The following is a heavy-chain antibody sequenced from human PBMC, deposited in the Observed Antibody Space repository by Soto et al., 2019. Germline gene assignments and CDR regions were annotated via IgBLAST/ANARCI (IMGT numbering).Heavy chain of an antibody. CDR2: MYHSGSP. Sequence: SETLSRTCFVSGGRISGGVYFWTWIRQPPGKDLEWIGYMYHSGSPLYNPSLKSRATISIDLSKNQFSLNLASVTAADTAVYYCAREGTQCYFEIETWGQGTVDAV. CDR1: GGRISGGVYF. D-gene: IGHD2-15*01. J-gene: IGHJ1*01. CDR3: AREGTQCYFEIET. V-gene: IGHV4-30-2*01.